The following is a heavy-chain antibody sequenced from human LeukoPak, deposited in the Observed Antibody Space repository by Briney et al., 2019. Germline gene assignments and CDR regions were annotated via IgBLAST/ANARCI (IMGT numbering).Heavy chain of an antibody. J-gene: IGHJ4*02. D-gene: IGHD6-19*01. V-gene: IGHV3-15*01. Sequence: GGSLRPSCVGSGFTFSNAWMIWVRQAPGEGLEWVGRIKSKTHGGTTDYAAPVKGRFTVSRDDSKDTLYLSMNSLRTEDTAIYYCATGLERGLAVPGTGGFDYWGPGTLVTVSS. CDR3: ATGLERGLAVPGTGGFDY. CDR2: IKSKTHGGTT. CDR1: GFTFSNAW.